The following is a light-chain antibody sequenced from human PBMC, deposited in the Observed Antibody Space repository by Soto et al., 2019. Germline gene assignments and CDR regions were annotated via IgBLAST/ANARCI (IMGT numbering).Light chain of an antibody. V-gene: IGKV1-5*03. CDR1: QTISSW. CDR2: KAS. Sequence: SHLILYPSTLSGSVGDRVTIPCRASQTISSWLAWYQQKPGKAPKLLIYKASTLKSGVPSRFSGSGSGTEFTLTISSLQPEDFATYYCQQYNSYSAAFGQGTKVEIK. J-gene: IGKJ1*01. CDR3: QQYNSYSAA.